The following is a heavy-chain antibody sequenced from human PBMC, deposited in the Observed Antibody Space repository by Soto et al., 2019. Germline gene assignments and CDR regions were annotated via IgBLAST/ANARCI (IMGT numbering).Heavy chain of an antibody. D-gene: IGHD2-8*01. V-gene: IGHV3-30*18. Sequence: QVQLVESGGGVVQPGRSLRLSCAASGFTFSSYGMHWVRQAPGKGLEWVAVISYDGSNKYYADSVKGRFTISRDNSKNTLYLQMNSLRAEDTAVYYCAKDRKWDWGQGTLVTVSS. CDR2: ISYDGSNK. J-gene: IGHJ4*02. CDR1: GFTFSSYG. CDR3: AKDRKWD.